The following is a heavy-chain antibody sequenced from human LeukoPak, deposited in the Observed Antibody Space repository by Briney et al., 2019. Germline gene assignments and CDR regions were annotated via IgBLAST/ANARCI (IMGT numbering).Heavy chain of an antibody. CDR3: VRRGLIETEYLER. D-gene: IGHD3-10*01. CDR2: ISSSGTTT. V-gene: IGHV3-48*04. Sequence: PGGSLRLSCAASGFTFNTFSMNWVRQAPGKGPEWVSYISSSGTTTYYADSVKGRFTISRDNAKNSLYLQMNSLRAEDTAVYYCVRRGLIETEYLERWGQGTLVIVS. CDR1: GFTFNTFS. J-gene: IGHJ1*01.